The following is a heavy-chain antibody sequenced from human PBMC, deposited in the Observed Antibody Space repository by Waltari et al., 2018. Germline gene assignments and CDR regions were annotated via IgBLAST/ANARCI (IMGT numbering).Heavy chain of an antibody. J-gene: IGHJ4*02. Sequence: QVQLQESGPGLVKPSQTLSLTCTVSGGSIRSGGYYWSWIRPPPGKGLEWIGYIYYSGSTYYNPSLKSLVTISVDTSKNQFSLKLSSVTAADTAVYYCARAYCGGDCPRGYFDYWGQGTLVTVSS. CDR3: ARAYCGGDCPRGYFDY. CDR1: GGSIRSGGYY. D-gene: IGHD2-21*02. V-gene: IGHV4-31*01. CDR2: IYYSGST.